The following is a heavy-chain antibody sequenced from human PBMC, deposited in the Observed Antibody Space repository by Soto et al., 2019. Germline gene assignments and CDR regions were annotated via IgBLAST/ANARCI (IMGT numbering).Heavy chain of an antibody. Sequence: QLQLQESGSGLVKPSQTLSLTCAVSGDSISSGGYSWNWIRQPPGKGLEWIGYIYHSGGTDYNPSLKGRVTITVDSSNTQFSLKLSSVTAADTAVYYCARDSRSGYYLDYWGQGTLVTVSS. D-gene: IGHD3-22*01. CDR2: IYHSGGT. V-gene: IGHV4-30-2*01. CDR1: GDSISSGGYS. J-gene: IGHJ4*02. CDR3: ARDSRSGYYLDY.